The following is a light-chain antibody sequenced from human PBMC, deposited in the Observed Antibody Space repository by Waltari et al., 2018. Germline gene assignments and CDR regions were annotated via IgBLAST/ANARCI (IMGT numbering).Light chain of an antibody. CDR1: RGIDSY. J-gene: IGKJ5*01. V-gene: IGKV1-39*01. Sequence: DIQMTQSPSSLSASVGDRVTITCRASRGIDSYLNWYQQRPGRAPKLLIYDASPLQREVPTRFSGGGIWTDFTLTINNLQPEDFATYFCQQSYSPPFTFGQGTRLEI. CDR2: DAS. CDR3: QQSYSPPFT.